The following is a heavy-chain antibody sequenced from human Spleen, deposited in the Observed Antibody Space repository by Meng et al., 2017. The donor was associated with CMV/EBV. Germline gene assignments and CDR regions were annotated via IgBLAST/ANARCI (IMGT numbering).Heavy chain of an antibody. CDR3: ATAVRGAAAGQPFVH. V-gene: IGHV3-7*01. CDR1: GFTFSSYW. CDR2: IKQDGSEK. J-gene: IGHJ4*02. D-gene: IGHD6-13*01. Sequence: GGSLRLSCAASGFTFSSYWMSWVRQAPGKGLEWVANIKQDGSEKYYVDSVKGRFTISRDNAKNSLYLQMNSLRSEDTAVYYCATAVRGAAAGQPFVHWGQGTLVTVSS.